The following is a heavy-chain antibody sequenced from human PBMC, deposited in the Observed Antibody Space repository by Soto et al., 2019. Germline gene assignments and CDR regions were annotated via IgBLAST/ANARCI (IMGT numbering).Heavy chain of an antibody. CDR1: GGSISSYY. CDR2: IYYSGST. Sequence: KTSETLSLTCTVSGGSISSYYWSWIRQPPGKGLEWIGYIYYSGSTNYNPSLKSRVTISVDTSKNQFSLKLSSVTAADTAVYYCARAPGVDDSSGYYYVKSWFDPWGQGTLVTVSS. D-gene: IGHD3-22*01. CDR3: ARAPGVDDSSGYYYVKSWFDP. J-gene: IGHJ5*02. V-gene: IGHV4-59*01.